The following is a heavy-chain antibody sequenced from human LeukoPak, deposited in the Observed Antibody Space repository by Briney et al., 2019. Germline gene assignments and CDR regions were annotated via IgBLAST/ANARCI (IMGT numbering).Heavy chain of an antibody. CDR3: ARNDY. Sequence: GASVKVTCKACGYAFNSYCMHWVRHPPGQGLEWMGIINPSGGSTSYAQKFQGRVTMTRDMSTSTVYMELSSLRSEDTAVYYCARNDYWGQGTLVTVSS. CDR2: INPSGGST. J-gene: IGHJ4*02. CDR1: GYAFNSYC. V-gene: IGHV1-46*02.